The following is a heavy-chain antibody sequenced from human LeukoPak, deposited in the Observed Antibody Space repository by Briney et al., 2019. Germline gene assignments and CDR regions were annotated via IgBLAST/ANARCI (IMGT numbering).Heavy chain of an antibody. Sequence: GGSLRLSCAAYGFTFSSYAMHWVRQAPGKGLEWVAVISYDGSNKYYADSVKGRFTISRDNSKNTMYLQMNSLRAEDTAVYYCAKDYPTSNYYDSRGYMYWGQGTLVTVSS. CDR3: AKDYPTSNYYDSRGYMY. D-gene: IGHD3-22*01. CDR2: ISYDGSNK. J-gene: IGHJ4*02. CDR1: GFTFSSYA. V-gene: IGHV3-30-3*01.